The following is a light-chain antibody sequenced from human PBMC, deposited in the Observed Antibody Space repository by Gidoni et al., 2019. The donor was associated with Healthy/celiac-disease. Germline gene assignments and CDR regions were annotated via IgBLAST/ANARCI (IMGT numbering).Light chain of an antibody. V-gene: IGLV3-1*01. Sequence: PGQTASITCSGEKLGDKYACWYQQKPGQSPVLVIYQDSKRPSGIPERFSGSNSGNTATLTISGTQAMDEADYYCQAWDSSTVVFGGGTKLTVL. J-gene: IGLJ2*01. CDR2: QDS. CDR3: QAWDSSTVV. CDR1: KLGDKY.